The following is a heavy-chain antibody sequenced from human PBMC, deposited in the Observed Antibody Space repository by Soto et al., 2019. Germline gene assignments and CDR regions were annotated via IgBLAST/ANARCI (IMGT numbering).Heavy chain of an antibody. Sequence: QVQLVQSGAEVKKPGSSVKVSCKASGGTFSSYTISWVRQAPGQGVEWMGRIIPILGIANYAQKFQGRVTITADKSTSTDYMELSSLRSEDTAVYYCARGAGYSSSWSFYYGMDVWGQGTTVTVSS. V-gene: IGHV1-69*02. CDR2: IIPILGIA. D-gene: IGHD6-13*01. CDR3: ARGAGYSSSWSFYYGMDV. CDR1: GGTFSSYT. J-gene: IGHJ6*02.